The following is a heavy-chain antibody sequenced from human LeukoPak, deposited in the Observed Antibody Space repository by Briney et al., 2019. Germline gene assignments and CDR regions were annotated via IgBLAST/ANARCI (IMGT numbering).Heavy chain of an antibody. D-gene: IGHD3-10*01. CDR1: GFTFSSYT. J-gene: IGHJ4*02. CDR3: ASDRYYYGSGSYYSGAFDY. V-gene: IGHV3-21*01. CDR2: ISSRSIYI. Sequence: KSGGSLRLSCAASGFTFSSYTMNWVRQAPGKGLEWVSSISSRSIYIYYADSVKGRFTISRDNAKNSLYLQMNSLRAEDTAVYYCASDRYYYGSGSYYSGAFDYWGQGTLVTVSS.